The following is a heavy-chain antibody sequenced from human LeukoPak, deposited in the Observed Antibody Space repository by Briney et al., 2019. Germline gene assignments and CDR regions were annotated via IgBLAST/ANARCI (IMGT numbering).Heavy chain of an antibody. J-gene: IGHJ4*02. CDR2: IYYTGST. V-gene: IGHV4-39*02. Sequence: SETLSLTCTVSGGSIISNSYYWGWIRQPPGKGLEWFGSIYYTGSTYYNPSLKSRATISVDTSKNQFSLKLRSVTATDTAVYYCARESNWGQGTLVTVSS. CDR3: ARESN. CDR1: GGSIISNSYY.